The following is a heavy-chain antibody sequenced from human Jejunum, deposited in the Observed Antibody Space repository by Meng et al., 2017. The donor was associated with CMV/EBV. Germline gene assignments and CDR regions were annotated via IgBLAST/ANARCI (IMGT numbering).Heavy chain of an antibody. D-gene: IGHD2-15*01. Sequence: QVQLVQSGAEVNKAWSSVKVSCKASGDTVRSDAINWVRQAPGQGLEWMGGIIPLLDIAEYAQRFQGRVTITADKSTSMAYMELSSLRSEDTAVYYCATVAECSGGSCYFDYWGQGPLVTVSS. CDR1: GDTVRSDA. J-gene: IGHJ4*02. V-gene: IGHV1-69*10. CDR2: IIPLLDIA. CDR3: ATVAECSGGSCYFDY.